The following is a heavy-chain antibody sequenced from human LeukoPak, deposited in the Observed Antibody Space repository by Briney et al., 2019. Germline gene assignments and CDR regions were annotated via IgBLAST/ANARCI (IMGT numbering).Heavy chain of an antibody. CDR2: INSDGSHT. CDR1: GFTFSSYW. CDR3: ARGNCCSSGCHGYYFDY. J-gene: IGHJ4*02. Sequence: PGGSLRLSCAASGFTFSSYWTRWVRQAPGKGRGWVSRINSDGSHTIYADSVKGRFTISRDNAKNTLFLQMNSERAEDTGVSLCARGNCCSSGCHGYYFDYWGQGTLVTVSS. D-gene: IGHD2-2*01. V-gene: IGHV3-74*01.